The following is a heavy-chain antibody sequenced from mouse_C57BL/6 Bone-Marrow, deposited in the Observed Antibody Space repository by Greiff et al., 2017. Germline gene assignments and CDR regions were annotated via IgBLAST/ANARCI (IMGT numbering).Heavy chain of an antibody. J-gene: IGHJ2*01. Sequence: EVQLQQSGAELVRPGASVKLSCTASGFNIKDDYIHWVKQRPEQGLEWIGWIDPEIGDTEYAAKFQGKATITSDTSSNTAYLQLSSLTSEDTAVYYCSSFGGNCFDFWGQGTPLTVAS. D-gene: IGHD1-1*02. V-gene: IGHV14-4*01. CDR2: IDPEIGDT. CDR3: SSFGGNCFDF. CDR1: GFNIKDDY.